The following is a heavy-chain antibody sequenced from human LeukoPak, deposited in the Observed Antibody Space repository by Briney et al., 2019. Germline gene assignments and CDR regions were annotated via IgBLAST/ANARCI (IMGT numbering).Heavy chain of an antibody. D-gene: IGHD6-13*01. Sequence: GGSLRLSCAASGFTFSSYAMHWVRQAPGKGLEWVAVISYDGSNKYYADSVKGRFTISRDNSKNTLYLQMNSLRAEDTAVYYCARDQWAAAGTGWFDPRGQGTLVTVSS. CDR1: GFTFSSYA. J-gene: IGHJ5*02. V-gene: IGHV3-30-3*01. CDR3: ARDQWAAAGTGWFDP. CDR2: ISYDGSNK.